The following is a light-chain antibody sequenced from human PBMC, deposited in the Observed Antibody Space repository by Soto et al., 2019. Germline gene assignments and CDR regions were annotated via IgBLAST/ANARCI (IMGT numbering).Light chain of an antibody. V-gene: IGLV1-40*01. J-gene: IGLJ2*01. CDR2: GNT. CDR3: QSYDSSLSGPVV. CDR1: SSRIGAGYD. Sequence: QSVLTQPPSVSGAPGQRVTISCTGSSSRIGAGYDVHWYQQLPGTAPKVLIYGNTNRPSGVPDRFSGSKAGTSASLAITGLQAEDESDYYCQSYDSSLSGPVVFGGGTKLTDL.